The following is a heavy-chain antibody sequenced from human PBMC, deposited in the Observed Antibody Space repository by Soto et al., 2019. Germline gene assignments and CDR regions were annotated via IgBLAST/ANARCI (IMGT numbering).Heavy chain of an antibody. CDR2: INPSGGST. Sequence: ASVKVSCKASGYTLTIYYMHWRRQAPGQGLEWMGMINPSGGSTKYAQKFQGRVTMTRDTSTSTFYMDLSSLRSEDTAVYYCARSFSDSSGYSDIWGQATLVTVSS. CDR1: GYTLTIYY. D-gene: IGHD3-22*01. CDR3: ARSFSDSSGYSDI. J-gene: IGHJ4*02. V-gene: IGHV1-46*01.